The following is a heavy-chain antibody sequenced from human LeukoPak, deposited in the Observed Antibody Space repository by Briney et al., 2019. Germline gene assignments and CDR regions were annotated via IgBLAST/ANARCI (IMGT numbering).Heavy chain of an antibody. D-gene: IGHD3-3*02. CDR2: ISSSGSYI. V-gene: IGHV3-21*01. Sequence: GGSLRLSCAASGFTFSSYSMNWVRQAPGKGLEWVSSISSSGSYIYYADSVKGRFTISRDNAKNSLYLQMNSLRAEDTAVYYCARDSRRMAFIDYWGQGTLVTVSS. CDR3: ARDSRRMAFIDY. CDR1: GFTFSSYS. J-gene: IGHJ4*02.